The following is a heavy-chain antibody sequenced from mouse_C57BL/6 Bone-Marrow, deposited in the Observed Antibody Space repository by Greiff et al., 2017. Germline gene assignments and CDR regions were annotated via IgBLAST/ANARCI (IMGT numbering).Heavy chain of an antibody. CDR2: INPNNGGT. D-gene: IGHD3-1*01. CDR3: ARPLGAY. Sequence: EVKLQQSGPELVKPGASVKISCKASGYTFTDYYMNWVKQSHGKSLEWIGDINPNNGGTSYNQKFKGKATLTVDKSSSTAYMELRSLTSEDSAVYYCARPLGAYWGQGTLVTVSA. CDR1: GYTFTDYY. J-gene: IGHJ3*01. V-gene: IGHV1-26*01.